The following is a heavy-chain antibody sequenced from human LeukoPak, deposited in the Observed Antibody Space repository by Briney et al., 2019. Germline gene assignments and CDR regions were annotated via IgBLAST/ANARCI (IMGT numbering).Heavy chain of an antibody. V-gene: IGHV4-59*08. CDR3: ARHRIGDSRCFDC. D-gene: IGHD3-16*01. Sequence: SETLSLTCTVPGGSISSYYWSWIRQPPGKGLEWIGYIYYSGSTNYNPPLKSRVTISVDTSKNQFSLRLSSVTAADTAVYYCARHRIGDSRCFDCWGQGTLVTVSP. J-gene: IGHJ4*02. CDR2: IYYSGST. CDR1: GGSISSYY.